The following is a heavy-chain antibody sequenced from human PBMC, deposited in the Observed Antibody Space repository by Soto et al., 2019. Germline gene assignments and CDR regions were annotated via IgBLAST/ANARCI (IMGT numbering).Heavy chain of an antibody. J-gene: IGHJ6*02. CDR1: GGSFSGYY. D-gene: IGHD6-19*01. CDR3: ARVWRDQNSSGGGHYYHGMDV. V-gene: IGHV4-34*01. Sequence: SETLSLTCAVYGGSFSGYYWSWIRQPPGKGLEWIGEINHSGSTNYNPSLKSRVTISVDTSKSQFSLKLSSVTAADTAVYYCARVWRDQNSSGGGHYYHGMDVWGQGTTVTVSS. CDR2: INHSGST.